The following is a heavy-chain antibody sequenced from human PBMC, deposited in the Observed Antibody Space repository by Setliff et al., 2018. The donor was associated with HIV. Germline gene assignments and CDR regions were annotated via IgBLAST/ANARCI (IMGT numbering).Heavy chain of an antibody. CDR2: SIPNYSVE. Sequence: GASVKVSCKASGGIGTYAISWVRQAPGQGLEWMGGSIPNYSVETQKFRDRVSIYVDQSRRTAYMELRNLRFDDTALYFCARGGRWWGPNNPSPHFYHMDLWGSGTSVTVSS. CDR3: ARGGRWWGPNNPSPHFYHMDL. CDR1: GGIGTYA. V-gene: IGHV1-69*10. D-gene: IGHD2-15*01. J-gene: IGHJ6*04.